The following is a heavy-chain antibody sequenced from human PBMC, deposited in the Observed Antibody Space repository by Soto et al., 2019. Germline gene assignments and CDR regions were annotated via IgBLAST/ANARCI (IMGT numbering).Heavy chain of an antibody. Sequence: GESLKISCKGSGYSFPSQWIGWVRQMAGKGLEWMGNIYPADSDTRYSPSFQGQVTISADKSISTAYLQWSSLKASDTAMYYCASQGYCGGDCYSHGAFDIWGQGTMVTVSS. J-gene: IGHJ3*02. V-gene: IGHV5-51*01. D-gene: IGHD2-21*02. CDR1: GYSFPSQW. CDR3: ASQGYCGGDCYSHGAFDI. CDR2: IYPADSDT.